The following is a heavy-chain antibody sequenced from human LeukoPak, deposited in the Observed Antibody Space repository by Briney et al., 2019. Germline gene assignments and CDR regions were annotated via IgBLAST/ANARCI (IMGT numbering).Heavy chain of an antibody. CDR3: ARDRIVGATWFDP. D-gene: IGHD1-26*01. CDR1: GGSFSGYY. Sequence: PSETLSLTCAVDGGSFSGYYWSWIRQPPGKGLEWIGEINHSGSTNYNPSLTSRVTISVDTSKNQFSLKLSSVTAADTAVYYCARDRIVGATWFDPWGQGTLVTVSS. J-gene: IGHJ5*02. V-gene: IGHV4-34*01. CDR2: INHSGST.